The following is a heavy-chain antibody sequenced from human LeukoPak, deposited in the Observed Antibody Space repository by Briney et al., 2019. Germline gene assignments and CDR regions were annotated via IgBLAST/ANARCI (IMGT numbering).Heavy chain of an antibody. CDR1: GFTFSNYW. CDR3: ARDAGIDY. V-gene: IGHV3-74*01. J-gene: IGHJ4*02. D-gene: IGHD1-14*01. CDR2: INGDGSAT. Sequence: GGSLRLSCATSGFTFSNYWMHWVRQAPGKGLVWVSRINGDGSATSYADSVKGRFTISRDNAKNTLYLQMNSLRAEDTAVYYCARDAGIDYWGQGTLVTVTS.